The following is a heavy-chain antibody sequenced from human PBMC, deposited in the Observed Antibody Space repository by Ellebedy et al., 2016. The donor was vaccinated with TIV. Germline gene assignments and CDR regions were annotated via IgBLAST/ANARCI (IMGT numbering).Heavy chain of an antibody. D-gene: IGHD3-10*01. CDR3: ARDEGGSGSLSY. J-gene: IGHJ4*02. CDR1: GGSISRGAFY. V-gene: IGHV4-31*03. CDR2: IYYSGST. Sequence: MPSETLSLTCTVSGGSISRGAFYWTWIRQKPGTGLAWMGNIYYSGSTYYKPSLKSRVTISLDTSKNQFSLRLSSVTAADTAVYYCARDEGGSGSLSYWGQGTLVTISS.